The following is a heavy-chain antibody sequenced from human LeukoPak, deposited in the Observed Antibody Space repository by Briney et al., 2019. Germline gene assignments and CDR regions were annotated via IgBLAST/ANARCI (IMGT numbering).Heavy chain of an antibody. CDR1: GGSISGYY. V-gene: IGHV4-34*01. D-gene: IGHD2-15*01. Sequence: SETLSLTCTVSGGSISGYYWSWIRQPPGKGLEWIGEINHSGSTNYNPSLKSRVTISVDTSKNQFSLKLSSVTAADTAVYYCARTQGWYYYYYYMDVWGKGTTVTVSS. CDR3: ARTQGWYYYYYYMDV. J-gene: IGHJ6*03. CDR2: INHSGST.